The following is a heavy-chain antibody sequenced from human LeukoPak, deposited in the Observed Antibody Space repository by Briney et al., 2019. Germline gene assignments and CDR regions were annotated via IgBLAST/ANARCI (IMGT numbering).Heavy chain of an antibody. V-gene: IGHV3-11*01. CDR3: ARAPKFRLVGVPKGPFDP. CDR2: ISSSGSTI. D-gene: IGHD1-26*01. CDR1: GFTFGDYY. Sequence: GGSLRLSCAASGFTFGDYYMSWIRQAPGKGLEWVSYISSSGSTIYYADSVKGRFTISRDNAKNSLYLQMNSLRAEDTAVYYCARAPKFRLVGVPKGPFDPWGQGTLVTVSS. J-gene: IGHJ5*02.